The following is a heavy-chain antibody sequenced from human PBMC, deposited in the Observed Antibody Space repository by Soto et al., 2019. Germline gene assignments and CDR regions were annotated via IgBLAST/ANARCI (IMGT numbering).Heavy chain of an antibody. CDR3: AKWVIAAAGTRRSY. CDR1: GFTFSSYS. J-gene: IGHJ4*02. D-gene: IGHD6-13*01. Sequence: GGSMRLSCAASGFTFSSYSMNWVRQAPGKGLEWVSSISSSSSCIYYADSVKGRFTISRDNSKNTLYLQMNSRRAEDTAVYYCAKWVIAAAGTRRSYWGQGTLVTVSS. V-gene: IGHV3-21*04. CDR2: ISSSSSCI.